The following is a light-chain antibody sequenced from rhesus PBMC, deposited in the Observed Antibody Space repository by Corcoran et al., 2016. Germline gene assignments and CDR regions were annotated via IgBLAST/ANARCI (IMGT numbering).Light chain of an antibody. V-gene: IGKV1-18*01. CDR2: AAS. CDR1: QGISSW. Sequence: DIQMTQSPSSLSASVGDKVTITCRASQGISSWLASYQQKPGKAPKLLIYAASSLQSGVPSRFSGSGSGTDYTLTISSLQPEDFATYYCQQGYNTPRTFGQGTKVEIK. CDR3: QQGYNTPRT. J-gene: IGKJ1*01.